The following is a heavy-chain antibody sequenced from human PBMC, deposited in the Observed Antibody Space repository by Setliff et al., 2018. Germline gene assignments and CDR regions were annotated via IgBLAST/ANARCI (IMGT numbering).Heavy chain of an antibody. CDR3: ARMSGFLYMDV. CDR1: GDSISSTNW. Sequence: PSETLSLTCAVSGDSISSTNWWTWVRQPPGKTLEWIGEIYHSGTTNYNPPLKGRATISVDNSKNQFSQNLNSVTVADTAVYFCARMSGFLYMDVWGKGTPVTVS. D-gene: IGHD3-3*01. J-gene: IGHJ6*03. CDR2: IYHSGTT. V-gene: IGHV4-4*02.